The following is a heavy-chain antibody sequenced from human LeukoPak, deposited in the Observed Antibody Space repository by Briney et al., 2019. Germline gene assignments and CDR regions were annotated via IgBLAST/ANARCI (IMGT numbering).Heavy chain of an antibody. V-gene: IGHV3-30*18. CDR3: AKESGYFYWYFDL. Sequence: GGPLRLSCAASGCTFSSYGMHWGRQAPGKGLEGVAVISYDGSNKFYADSVKGRLTIPRDNSKNTLYLQMNSLSAEDTAVYYCAKESGYFYWYFDLWGGGTLVTVS. J-gene: IGHJ2*01. CDR1: GCTFSSYG. D-gene: IGHD3-3*01. CDR2: ISYDGSNK.